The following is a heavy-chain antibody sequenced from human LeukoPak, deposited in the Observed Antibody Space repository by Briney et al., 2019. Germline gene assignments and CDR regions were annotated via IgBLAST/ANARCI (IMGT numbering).Heavy chain of an antibody. V-gene: IGHV4-34*01. D-gene: IGHD5-24*01. CDR1: GGSFSGYY. Sequence: SETLSLTCTVSGGSFSGYYWSWIRQPPGKGLEWIGEINHSGSTNYNPSLKSRVTISLDTSKNQFSLKLSSVTAADTAVYYCARDQGYNNWFDPWGQGTLVTVSS. J-gene: IGHJ5*02. CDR2: INHSGST. CDR3: ARDQGYNNWFDP.